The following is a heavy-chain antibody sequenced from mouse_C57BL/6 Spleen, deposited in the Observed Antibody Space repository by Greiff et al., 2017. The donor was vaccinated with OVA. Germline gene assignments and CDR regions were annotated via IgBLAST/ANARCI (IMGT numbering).Heavy chain of an antibody. CDR1: GYSFTDYN. CDR2: INPNYGTT. Sequence: VQLKQSGPELVKPGASVKISCKASGYSFTDYNMNWVKQSNGKSLEWIGVINPNYGTTSYNQEFKGKATLTVDQSSSTAYMQLNSLTSEDSAVYYCARSDYGSSYWYFDVWGTGTTVTVSS. CDR3: ARSDYGSSYWYFDV. J-gene: IGHJ1*03. D-gene: IGHD1-1*01. V-gene: IGHV1-39*01.